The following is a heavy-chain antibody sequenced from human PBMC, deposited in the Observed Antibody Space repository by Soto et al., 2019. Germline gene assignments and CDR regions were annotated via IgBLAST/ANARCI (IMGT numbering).Heavy chain of an antibody. Sequence: ASVKVSCKASGGTFSSYAISWVRQAPGQGLEWMGGIIPIFGTANYAQKFQGRVTITADKSTSTAYMELSSLRSEDTAVYYCAQGTAHSYYYSGMDVWGQGTTVTVSS. J-gene: IGHJ6*02. CDR1: GGTFSSYA. CDR3: AQGTAHSYYYSGMDV. CDR2: IIPIFGTA. V-gene: IGHV1-69*06. D-gene: IGHD2-21*02.